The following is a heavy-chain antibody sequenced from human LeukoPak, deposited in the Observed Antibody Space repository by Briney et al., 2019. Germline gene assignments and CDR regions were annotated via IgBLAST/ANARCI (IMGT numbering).Heavy chain of an antibody. Sequence: PGGSLRLSCAASGFTFSSYSMNWVRQAPGKGLEWVSSISSSSSYIYYPDSVKGRFTISRDNAKNSLYLQMNSLRAEDTAVYYCARDLGFTMVRGADVVYWGQGTLVTVSS. D-gene: IGHD3-10*01. J-gene: IGHJ4*02. CDR1: GFTFSSYS. CDR2: ISSSSSYI. CDR3: ARDLGFTMVRGADVVY. V-gene: IGHV3-21*01.